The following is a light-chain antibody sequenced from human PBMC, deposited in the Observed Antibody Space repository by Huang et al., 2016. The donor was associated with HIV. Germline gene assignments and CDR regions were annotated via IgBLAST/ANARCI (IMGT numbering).Light chain of an antibody. CDR3: QQGET. J-gene: IGKJ2*01. CDR1: QSISTN. CDR2: SAS. Sequence: EIMLTQSPATLSVSPGERATLSCRASQSISTNLAWYQQKPGLAPRRRIYSASTRATGIPARVSGSGSGTEFTLTISSLQSEDFAVYYCQQGETFGQGTKLEIK. V-gene: IGKV3-15*01.